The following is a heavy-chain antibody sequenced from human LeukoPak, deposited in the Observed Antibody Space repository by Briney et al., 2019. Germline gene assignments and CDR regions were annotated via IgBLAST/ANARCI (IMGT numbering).Heavy chain of an antibody. Sequence: SETLSLTCTVSGGSISSGDYYWSWIRQPPGKGLEWIGYIYYSGSTYYNPSLKSRVTISVDTSKNQFSLKLSSVTAADTAVYYCARGYHDSSGYFDYWGQGTLVTVSS. D-gene: IGHD3-22*01. CDR1: GGSISSGDYY. CDR3: ARGYHDSSGYFDY. V-gene: IGHV4-30-4*01. J-gene: IGHJ4*02. CDR2: IYYSGST.